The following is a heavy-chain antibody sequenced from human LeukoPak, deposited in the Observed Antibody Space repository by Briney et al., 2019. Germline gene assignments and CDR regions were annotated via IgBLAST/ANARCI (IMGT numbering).Heavy chain of an antibody. CDR2: ISYDGSNK. CDR1: GFTFSSYG. Sequence: PGRSLRLSCAASGFTFSSYGMHWVRQAPGEGLEWVAVISYDGSNKYYADSVKGRFTISRDNSKNTLYLQMNSLRAEDTAVYYCAKDRPPYSSGWFFDYWGQGTLVTVSS. D-gene: IGHD6-19*01. J-gene: IGHJ4*02. CDR3: AKDRPPYSSGWFFDY. V-gene: IGHV3-30*18.